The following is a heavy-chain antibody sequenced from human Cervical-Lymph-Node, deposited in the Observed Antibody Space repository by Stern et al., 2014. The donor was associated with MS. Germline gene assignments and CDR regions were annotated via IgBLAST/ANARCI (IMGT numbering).Heavy chain of an antibody. V-gene: IGHV2-5*02. J-gene: IGHJ4*02. CDR1: GFSLSTSGVS. CDR3: AHRVDQSFGY. Sequence: QITLKESGPTLVKPTQTLTLTCTFSGFSLSTSGVSVGWIRQPPGKALEWVALIYWDDEKRYSPFLKSRLTITKDTSKNQVVLPMTNMDPLDKATYYCAHRVDQSFGYWGQGTLVIVSS. D-gene: IGHD2-2*01. CDR2: IYWDDEK.